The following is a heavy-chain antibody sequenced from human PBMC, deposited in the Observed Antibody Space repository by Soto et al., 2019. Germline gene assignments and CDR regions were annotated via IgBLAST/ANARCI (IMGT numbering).Heavy chain of an antibody. D-gene: IGHD6-6*01. CDR2: IYYSGST. J-gene: IGHJ5*02. CDR1: GGSISSYY. CDR3: ARADLEYSSSADWFDP. Sequence: PSETLSLTCTVSGGSISSYYWSWIRQPPGKGLEWIGYIYYSGSTNYNPSLKSRVTISVDTSKNQFSLKLGSVTAADTAVYYCARADLEYSSSADWFDPWGQGTLVTVSS. V-gene: IGHV4-59*01.